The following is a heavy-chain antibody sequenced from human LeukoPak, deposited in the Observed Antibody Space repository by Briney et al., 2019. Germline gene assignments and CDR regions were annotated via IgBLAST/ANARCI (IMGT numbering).Heavy chain of an antibody. CDR3: GRAFPPLRTASAGDL. D-gene: IGHD5-18*01. Sequence: GGSLGLSCSASGFSFSDYDMNWVRQAPGKGLEWVSAISGRSSHVYYGESVKGRFTISRDNAKNSLYLQLDSLGVEDTAVYYCGRAFPPLRTASAGDLWGQGTLVNVAS. V-gene: IGHV3-21*01. CDR1: GFSFSDYD. J-gene: IGHJ1*01. CDR2: ISGRSSHV.